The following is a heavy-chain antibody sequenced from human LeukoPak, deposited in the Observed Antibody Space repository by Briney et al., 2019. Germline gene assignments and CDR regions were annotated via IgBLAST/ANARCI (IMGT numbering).Heavy chain of an antibody. V-gene: IGHV1-69*05. CDR1: GGTFSSYA. D-gene: IGHD3-9*01. Sequence: SVKVSCKASGGTFSSYAISWVRQAPGQGLEWMGGIIPIFGTANYAQKLQGRVTMTTDTSTSTAYMELRSLRSDDTAVYYCARETVYYDILTGYVYWGQGTLVTVSS. CDR3: ARETVYYDILTGYVY. CDR2: IIPIFGTA. J-gene: IGHJ4*02.